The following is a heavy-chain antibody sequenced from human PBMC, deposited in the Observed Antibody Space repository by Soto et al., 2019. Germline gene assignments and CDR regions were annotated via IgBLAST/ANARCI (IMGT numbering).Heavy chain of an antibody. J-gene: IGHJ3*02. V-gene: IGHV1-18*01. D-gene: IGHD6-13*01. CDR2: ISAYNGNT. Sequence: QVQLVQSGAEVKKPGASVKVSCKASGYTFTSYGISWVRQAPGQGLEWMGWISAYNGNTNYAQKLQGRVTMTTDTSTSTADMELRSLRSDDTAVYYCARSLWKQVDPDAAFDIWGQGTMVTVSS. CDR3: ARSLWKQVDPDAAFDI. CDR1: GYTFTSYG.